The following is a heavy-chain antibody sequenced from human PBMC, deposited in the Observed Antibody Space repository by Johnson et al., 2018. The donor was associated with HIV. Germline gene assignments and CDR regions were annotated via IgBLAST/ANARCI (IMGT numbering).Heavy chain of an antibody. J-gene: IGHJ3*02. CDR2: ISYDGSNK. Sequence: QVQLVESGGGVVQPGRSLRLSCAASGFTFSSYGMHWVRQAPGKGLEWLAVISYDGSNKYYADSVKGRFTISRDNAQNSLYLQMNSLRGEDTAVYYCARPSLKDGYNYGGGFDIWGQGTMVTVSS. CDR1: GFTFSSYG. CDR3: ARPSLKDGYNYGGGFDI. V-gene: IGHV3-30*03. D-gene: IGHD5-24*01.